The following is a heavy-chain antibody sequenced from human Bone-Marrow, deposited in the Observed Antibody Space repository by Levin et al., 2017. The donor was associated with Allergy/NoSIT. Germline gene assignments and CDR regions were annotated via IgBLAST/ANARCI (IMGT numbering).Heavy chain of an antibody. CDR2: ISYDGNNK. Sequence: GESLKISCAASGFTFSNYGMHWVRQAPGQGLEWVALISYDGNNKYYADSVKGRFSISRDNSKNTLYLQMNSLTAEDTAVYYCAKGSRSNPFDYWGQGTLVTVSS. D-gene: IGHD2-2*01. J-gene: IGHJ4*02. V-gene: IGHV3-30*18. CDR3: AKGSRSNPFDY. CDR1: GFTFSNYG.